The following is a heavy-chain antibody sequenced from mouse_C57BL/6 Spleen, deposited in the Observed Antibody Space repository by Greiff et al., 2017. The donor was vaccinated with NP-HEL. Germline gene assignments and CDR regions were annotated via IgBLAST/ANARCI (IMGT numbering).Heavy chain of an antibody. J-gene: IGHJ3*01. D-gene: IGHD2-1*01. CDR3: AGGNSWFAY. V-gene: IGHV1-50*01. Sequence: QVQLKQPGAELVKPGASVKLSCKASGYTFTSYWMQWVKQRPGPGLEWIGEIDPSDSYTNYNQKFKGKATLTVDTSSSTAYMQLSSLTSEDSAVYYCAGGNSWFAYWGQGTLVTVSA. CDR2: IDPSDSYT. CDR1: GYTFTSYW.